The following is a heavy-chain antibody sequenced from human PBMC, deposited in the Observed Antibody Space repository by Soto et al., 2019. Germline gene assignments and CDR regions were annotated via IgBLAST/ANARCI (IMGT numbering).Heavy chain of an antibody. J-gene: IGHJ5*02. Sequence: SETLSLTCAVSGGSIISGGYSWSWIRQPPGKGLEWIGYIYHSGSTYYNPSLKSRVTISVDRSKNQFSLKLSSVTAADTAVYYCARVSYYDSSGYYPWFDPWGQGTLVTVSS. CDR3: ARVSYYDSSGYYPWFDP. CDR2: IYHSGST. D-gene: IGHD3-22*01. V-gene: IGHV4-30-2*01. CDR1: GGSIISGGYS.